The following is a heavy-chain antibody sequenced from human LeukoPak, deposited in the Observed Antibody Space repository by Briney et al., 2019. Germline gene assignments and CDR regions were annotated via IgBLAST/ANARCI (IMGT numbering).Heavy chain of an antibody. J-gene: IGHJ3*02. V-gene: IGHV4-4*07. CDR2: IYTSGST. Sequence: SETLSLTCTVSGGSISTYYWSWIRQPAGKGLEWIGRIYTSGSTNYNPSLKSRATMSLDTSKNHMSLNLSSVTAADTAVYYCARLPYSSGYFDAFDIWGQGTMVSVSS. CDR1: GGSISTYY. D-gene: IGHD3-22*01. CDR3: ARLPYSSGYFDAFDI.